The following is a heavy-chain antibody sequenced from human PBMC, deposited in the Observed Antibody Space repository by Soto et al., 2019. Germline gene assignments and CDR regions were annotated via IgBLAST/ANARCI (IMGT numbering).Heavy chain of an antibody. CDR2: ISGSGGST. J-gene: IGHJ4*02. D-gene: IGHD4-17*01. CDR3: AKGRGDYGGGFDY. CDR1: GFAFSSYA. V-gene: IGHV3-23*01. Sequence: EVQLLESGGGLVQPGGSLRLSCAASGFAFSSYAMSWVRQAPGKGLEWVSAISGSGGSTYYADSVKGRFTISRDNSKNTLYLQMNSLRAEDTAVYYCAKGRGDYGGGFDYWGQGTLVTVSS.